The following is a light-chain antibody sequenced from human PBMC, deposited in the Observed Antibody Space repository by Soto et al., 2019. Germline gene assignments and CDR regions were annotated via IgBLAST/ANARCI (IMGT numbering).Light chain of an antibody. CDR1: SSDVGGYNY. Sequence: QSALTQPASVSGSPGQSITISCTGTSSDVGGYNYVSWYQQHPGKAPKLMIYDVSNRPSGVSNRFSGSTSAYTASLTISGLQDEEEADYYCSSYTSRSTVVFGGGTKVTVL. J-gene: IGLJ2*01. V-gene: IGLV2-14*01. CDR3: SSYTSRSTVV. CDR2: DVS.